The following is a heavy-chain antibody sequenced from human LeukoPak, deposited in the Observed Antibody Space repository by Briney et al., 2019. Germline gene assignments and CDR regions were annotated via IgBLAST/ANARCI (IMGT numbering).Heavy chain of an antibody. CDR1: GGSIFSYY. D-gene: IGHD2-21*01. Sequence: SETLSLTCTVSGGSIFSYYWSWIRQPPGKGLEWMGYIYYSGSTNYNPSLKSRVTISVDTSKNQFSLRVSSVTAADTAVYYCARHLNDCGDDCYIFDYWGQGTLVTVSS. V-gene: IGHV4-59*08. J-gene: IGHJ4*02. CDR3: ARHLNDCGDDCYIFDY. CDR2: IYYSGST.